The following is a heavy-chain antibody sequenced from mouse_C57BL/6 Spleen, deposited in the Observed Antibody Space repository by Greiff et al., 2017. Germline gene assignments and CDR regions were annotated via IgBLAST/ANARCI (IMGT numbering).Heavy chain of an antibody. J-gene: IGHJ4*01. CDR2: IDPSDSET. V-gene: IGHV1-52*01. D-gene: IGHD2-3*01. CDR1: GYTFTSYW. CDR3: VLGDGYSSMDY. Sequence: VQLQQPGAELVRPGSSVKLSCKASGYTFTSYWMHWVKQRPIQGLEWIGNIDPSDSETHYNQKFKDKATLTVDKSSSTAYMQLSSLTSEDSAVYYCVLGDGYSSMDYWGQGTSVTVSS.